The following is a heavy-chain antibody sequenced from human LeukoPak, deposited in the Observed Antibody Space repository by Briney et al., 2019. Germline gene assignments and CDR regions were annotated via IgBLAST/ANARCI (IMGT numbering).Heavy chain of an antibody. V-gene: IGHV3-30*18. D-gene: IGHD2/OR15-2a*01. CDR1: GFTFSSFG. Sequence: GGSLRLSCTASGFTFSSFGIHWVRQAPGKGLEWVAVIGDDGKAKKYADFVRGRFAISRDNSEKTVYLQMDSLRAEDTAVYYCAKVGPLSSTTGLGTDYWGQGTLVTVSS. J-gene: IGHJ4*02. CDR2: IGDDGKAK. CDR3: AKVGPLSSTTGLGTDY.